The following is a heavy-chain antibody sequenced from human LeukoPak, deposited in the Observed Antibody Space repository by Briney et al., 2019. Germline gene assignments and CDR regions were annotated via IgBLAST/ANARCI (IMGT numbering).Heavy chain of an antibody. CDR2: IYYSGNT. CDR3: ARHGYDILTGSI. Sequence: SETLSLTCTVSGGSISSYYWSWIRQPPGKGLEWIGYIYYSGNTNYNPSLKSRVTISVDTSKNQFSLKLSSVTATDTAVYYCARHGYDILTGSIWGQGTMVTVSS. D-gene: IGHD3-9*01. J-gene: IGHJ3*02. CDR1: GGSISSYY. V-gene: IGHV4-59*08.